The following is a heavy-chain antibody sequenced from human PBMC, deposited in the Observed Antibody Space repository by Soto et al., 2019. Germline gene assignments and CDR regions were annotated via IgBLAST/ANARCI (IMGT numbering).Heavy chain of an antibody. CDR3: ARGGGVYYFDY. Sequence: QVQLQESGPGLVKPSETLSLTCTVSGGSISSYYWSWIRQPPGKGLEWIGYIYYSGITDYNPSLTSRVTISVDTSKCQFPLKLCSVTAADTAVYYCARGGGVYYFDYWGQGTLVTVSS. D-gene: IGHD2-8*02. CDR1: GGSISSYY. J-gene: IGHJ4*02. V-gene: IGHV4-59*01. CDR2: IYYSGIT.